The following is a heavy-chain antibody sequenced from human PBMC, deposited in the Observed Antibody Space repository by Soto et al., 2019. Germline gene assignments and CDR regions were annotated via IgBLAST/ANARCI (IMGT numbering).Heavy chain of an antibody. V-gene: IGHV4-4*02. D-gene: IGHD3-10*01. CDR1: GVSISSGNW. CDR3: ARLVYDTRLNYMYFDF. Sequence: SETLSLTCAVSGVSISSGNWLTWVRQSPQRGLEYIGEIFHDGTANYYPSFERRVAISVDTSKNQFSLKLTSVTAADTAIYFCARLVYDTRLNYMYFDFWGQGTLVTVSS. J-gene: IGHJ4*02. CDR2: IFHDGTA.